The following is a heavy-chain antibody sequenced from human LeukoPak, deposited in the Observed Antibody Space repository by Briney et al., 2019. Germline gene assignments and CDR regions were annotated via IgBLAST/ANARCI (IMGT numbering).Heavy chain of an antibody. J-gene: IGHJ6*03. CDR1: GGSISSYH. V-gene: IGHV4-4*07. CDR3: ARVTNYYYYMDV. Sequence: SETLSLTCTVSGGSISSYHWSWIRQPAGKGLEWIGRIYTSGSTNYDPSLKSRVTMSVDTSKNQFSLKLSSVTAADTAVYYCARVTNYYYYMDVWGKGTTVTVSS. CDR2: IYTSGST.